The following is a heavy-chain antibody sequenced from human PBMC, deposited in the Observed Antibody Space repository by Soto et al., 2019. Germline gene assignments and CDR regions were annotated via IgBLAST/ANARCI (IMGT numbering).Heavy chain of an antibody. CDR3: AGEYYYDSSGYYPKGNNFDY. CDR2: IYYSGST. D-gene: IGHD3-22*01. CDR1: GGSISSYY. J-gene: IGHJ4*02. V-gene: IGHV4-59*01. Sequence: SETLSLTCTVSGGSISSYYWSWIRQPPGKGLEWIGYIYYSGSTNYNPSLKSRVTISVDTSKNQFSLKLSSVTAADTAVYYCAGEYYYDSSGYYPKGNNFDYWGQGTLVTVSS.